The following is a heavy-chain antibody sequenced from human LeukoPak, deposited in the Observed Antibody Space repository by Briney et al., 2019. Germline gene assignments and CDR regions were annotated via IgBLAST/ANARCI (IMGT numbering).Heavy chain of an antibody. J-gene: IGHJ6*02. Sequence: SETLSLTCTVSGGSISSSSYYWDWIRQPPGKGLEWIANTYYSGTSYYNPSLTSRVTTSVDTSKNQFSLKLSSVTAADTAVYYCARGGITAAADAYYYYCMDVWGQGTTVTVSS. CDR1: GGSISSSSYY. D-gene: IGHD6-13*01. CDR2: TYYSGTS. V-gene: IGHV4-39*01. CDR3: ARGGITAAADAYYYYCMDV.